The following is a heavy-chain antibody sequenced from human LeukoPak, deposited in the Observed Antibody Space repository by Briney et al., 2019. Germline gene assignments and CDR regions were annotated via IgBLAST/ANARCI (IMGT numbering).Heavy chain of an antibody. Sequence: PSETLSLTCTVSGVSISSYYWSWIRQPAGKGLEWIGRIYTSGSTNYNPSLKSRVTMSVDTSKNQFSLKLSSVTAADTAVYYCASLPYYYDSSGYHYAFDPWGQGTLVAVSS. J-gene: IGHJ5*02. CDR1: GVSISSYY. CDR2: IYTSGST. CDR3: ASLPYYYDSSGYHYAFDP. D-gene: IGHD3-22*01. V-gene: IGHV4-4*07.